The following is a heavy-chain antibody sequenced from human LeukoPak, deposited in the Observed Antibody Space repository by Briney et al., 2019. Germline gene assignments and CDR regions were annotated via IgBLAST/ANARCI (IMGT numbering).Heavy chain of an antibody. CDR3: AKDIRFRLQLVAAPLDGMDV. J-gene: IGHJ6*02. CDR1: GFTFSDYA. D-gene: IGHD2-15*01. CDR2: ASYDGRNE. V-gene: IGHV3-30*04. Sequence: GGSLRLSCVASGFTFSDYAMHWVRQAPGKGLEWVAFASYDGRNEDYAHSVKGRFTISRDNSKNTLYLQMNSLRAEDTALYYCAKDIRFRLQLVAAPLDGMDVWGQGTTVTVSS.